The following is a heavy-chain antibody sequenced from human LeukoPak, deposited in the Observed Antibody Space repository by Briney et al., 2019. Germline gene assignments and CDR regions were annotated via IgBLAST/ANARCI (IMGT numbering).Heavy chain of an antibody. D-gene: IGHD1-26*01. CDR3: ARGSVSSGSPADY. V-gene: IGHV3-21*01. J-gene: IGHJ4*02. CDR1: GFTFSTYS. Sequence: GGSLRLSCAASGFTFSTYSMSWVRQAPGKGLEWVSSISSSSSYIHYADSVKGRFNVSRDYAKNSVYLQMNNLRADDTAVDYCARGSVSSGSPADYWGQGTLVTVSS. CDR2: ISSSSSYI.